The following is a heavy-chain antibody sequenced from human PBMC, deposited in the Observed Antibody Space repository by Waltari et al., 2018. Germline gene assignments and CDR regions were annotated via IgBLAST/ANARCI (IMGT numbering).Heavy chain of an antibody. CDR2: IYYSGST. CDR3: ARVTGIAAAGRFDY. D-gene: IGHD6-13*01. Sequence: QVQLQESGPGLVTPSETLSLTCNVSGGSIISYYWSWIRPPPGKGLEWIGDIYYSGSTNYNPSRKSRVTISVDTSKNQFSLKLSSVTAADTAVYYCARVTGIAAAGRFDYWGQGTLVTVSS. CDR1: GGSIISYY. V-gene: IGHV4-59*01. J-gene: IGHJ4*02.